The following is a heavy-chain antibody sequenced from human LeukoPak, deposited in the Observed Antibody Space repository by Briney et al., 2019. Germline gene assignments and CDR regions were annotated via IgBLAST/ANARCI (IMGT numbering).Heavy chain of an antibody. V-gene: IGHV3-21*01. CDR1: VFTVSNNY. CDR2: ISSSSSSI. D-gene: IGHD5-18*01. CDR3: ARASGDIVETATMGSY. Sequence: GGSLRLSCAASVFTVSNNYMTWVRQAPGKGLEWVSSISSSSSSIYYADSVKGRFTISRDNAKNSLYLQMNSLRAEDTAVYYCARASGDIVETATMGSYWGQGTLVTVSS. J-gene: IGHJ4*02.